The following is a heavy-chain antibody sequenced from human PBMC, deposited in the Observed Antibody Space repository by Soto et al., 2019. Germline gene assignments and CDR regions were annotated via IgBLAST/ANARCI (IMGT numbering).Heavy chain of an antibody. D-gene: IGHD3-22*01. J-gene: IGHJ4*02. Sequence: PGGSLRLSCTASGFTFGDYALSWFRQAPGKGLEWVGFIRSKAYGGTTEYAASVKGRFTISRDDSKSIAYLQMNSLKTEDTAVYYCTRYRNDSSGYYTDYLGQGTLVTVSS. V-gene: IGHV3-49*03. CDR1: GFTFGDYA. CDR3: TRYRNDSSGYYTDY. CDR2: IRSKAYGGTT.